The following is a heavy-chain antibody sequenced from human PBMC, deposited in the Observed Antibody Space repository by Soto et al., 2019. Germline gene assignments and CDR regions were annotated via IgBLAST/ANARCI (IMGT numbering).Heavy chain of an antibody. V-gene: IGHV1-18*01. CDR2: ISAYNGNT. Sequence: QVQLVQSGAEVKKPGASVKVSCKASGYTFTSYGISWVRQAPGQGLEWMGWISAYNGNTNYAQKLQGRVTMTTDTSTSTVYMELRSLRSDDTAVYYCARDWPITIFGVVTHDAFDIWGQGTMVTVSS. J-gene: IGHJ3*02. CDR3: ARDWPITIFGVVTHDAFDI. CDR1: GYTFTSYG. D-gene: IGHD3-3*01.